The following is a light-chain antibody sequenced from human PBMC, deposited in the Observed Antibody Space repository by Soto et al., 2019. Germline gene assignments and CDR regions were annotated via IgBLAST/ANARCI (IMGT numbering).Light chain of an antibody. Sequence: EIMMTQSPATLSVSPGERATLSCRASQSVSSNLAWYQQKPGQAPRLLIFGASTRAAGIPARFSGSGSGTEFTLTISGLQSEDFAVYYCQQYSKWLPWTFGPGTMVDIK. CDR3: QQYSKWLPWT. CDR2: GAS. CDR1: QSVSSN. J-gene: IGKJ1*01. V-gene: IGKV3-15*01.